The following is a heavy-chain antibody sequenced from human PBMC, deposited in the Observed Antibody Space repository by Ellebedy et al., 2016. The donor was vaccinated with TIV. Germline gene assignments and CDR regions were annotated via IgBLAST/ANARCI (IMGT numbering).Heavy chain of an antibody. V-gene: IGHV1-18*04. CDR1: GYTFTSYG. Sequence: ASVKVSXXASGYTFTSYGISWVRQAPGQGLEWMGWISAYNGNTNYAQKLQGRVTMTTDTSTSTAYMELRSLRSDDTAVYYCASVPFSSSWGTFDPWGQGTLVTVSS. CDR2: ISAYNGNT. J-gene: IGHJ5*02. D-gene: IGHD6-13*01. CDR3: ASVPFSSSWGTFDP.